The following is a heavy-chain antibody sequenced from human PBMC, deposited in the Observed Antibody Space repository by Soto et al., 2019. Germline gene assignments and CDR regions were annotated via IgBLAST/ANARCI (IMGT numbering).Heavy chain of an antibody. CDR3: AREPATAKPEGVDF. J-gene: IGHJ4*01. CDR1: GYTFSDYY. V-gene: IGHV1-2*02. CDR2: INPNSGGT. D-gene: IGHD1-1*01. Sequence: ASVKVSCKASGYTFSDYYIHWVRQAPGQGLEWMGWINPNSGGTKYAPKFQGGVTMTRDTSITAAYMELSRLRSGDTAVYYCAREPATAKPEGVDFWGXGTLVNVSS.